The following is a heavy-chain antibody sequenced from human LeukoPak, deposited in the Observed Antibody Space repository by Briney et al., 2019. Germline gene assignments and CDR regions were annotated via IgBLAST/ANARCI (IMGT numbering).Heavy chain of an antibody. D-gene: IGHD1-1*01. V-gene: IGHV4-59*01. Sequence: SETLSLTCSVSDDSITMYYWTWIRPPPGKGLEWIGYVDHTGSTNFNPSLNGRVTISRDTTKNLFSLRLRSVTAADTAVYFCARGRVSSSTWYSTYYYYFYMDVWGKGTTVSVSS. CDR3: ARGRVSSSTWYSTYYYYFYMDV. CDR2: VDHTGST. CDR1: DDSITMYY. J-gene: IGHJ6*03.